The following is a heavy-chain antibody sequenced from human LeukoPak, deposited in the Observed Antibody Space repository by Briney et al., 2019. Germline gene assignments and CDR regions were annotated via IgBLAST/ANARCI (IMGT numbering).Heavy chain of an antibody. D-gene: IGHD3-22*01. CDR3: ARGPRRITMIVARVAAEYFQH. CDR1: GVPISSFY. Sequence: SETLSLTCAVSGVPISSFYWSWIRQPPGKGLEWIGYVFYTGDTNYNPSLKSRVTISVDTSKNQFSLKLSSVTAADTAVYYCARGPRRITMIVARVAAEYFQHWGQGTLVTVSS. V-gene: IGHV4-59*12. J-gene: IGHJ1*01. CDR2: VFYTGDT.